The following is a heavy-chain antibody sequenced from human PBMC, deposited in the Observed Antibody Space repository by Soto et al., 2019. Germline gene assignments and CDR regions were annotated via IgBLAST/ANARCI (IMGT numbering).Heavy chain of an antibody. Sequence: CLLRKAPGQGLEWMGGIIPMFGTANYAQKFQGRVTITADESTSTAYMELSSLRSEDTAVYYCARSRYNYDDRRGYYSSPSDYWG. CDR3: ARSRYNYDDRRGYYSSPSDY. CDR2: IIPMFGTA. D-gene: IGHD3-3*01. J-gene: IGHJ4*01. V-gene: IGHV1-69*01.